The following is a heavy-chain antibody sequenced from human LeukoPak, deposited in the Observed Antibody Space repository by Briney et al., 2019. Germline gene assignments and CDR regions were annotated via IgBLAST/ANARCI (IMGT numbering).Heavy chain of an antibody. V-gene: IGHV3-23*01. D-gene: IGHD3-16*01. CDR2: ISGSGGST. Sequence: GGSLRLSCAASGFTFSSYAMSWVRQAPGKGLEWVSAISGSGGSTYYADSVRGRFTISRDNSKNTVSLQMESLRAEDTALYYCAKGYAVGSIDYWGQGTLVTVSS. J-gene: IGHJ4*02. CDR3: AKGYAVGSIDY. CDR1: GFTFSSYA.